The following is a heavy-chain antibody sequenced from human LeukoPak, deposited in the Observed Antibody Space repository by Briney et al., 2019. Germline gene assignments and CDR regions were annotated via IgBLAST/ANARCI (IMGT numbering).Heavy chain of an antibody. CDR3: ARGPRNDP. D-gene: IGHD1-14*01. Sequence: ASVKVSCKTSGYPFTTYEINWVRQAAGQGLEWMGWVHPNTGNTAYAQRFQGRVTMTRDTSISTAYMELGSLTSNDTAVYFCARGPRNDPWGQGTLVTVSS. CDR1: GYPFTTYE. V-gene: IGHV1-8*01. J-gene: IGHJ5*02. CDR2: VHPNTGNT.